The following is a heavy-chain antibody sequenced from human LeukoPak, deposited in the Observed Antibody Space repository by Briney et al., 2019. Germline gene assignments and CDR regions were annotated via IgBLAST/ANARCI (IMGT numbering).Heavy chain of an antibody. J-gene: IGHJ4*02. CDR3: ARDRSSGWYMRGLDY. Sequence: GGSLRLSCAASGFTFSSYAMHWVRQALGKGLEWVAVISYDGSNKYYADSVKGRFTISRDNSKNTLYLQMNSLRAEDTAVYYCARDRSSGWYMRGLDYWGQGTLVTVSS. D-gene: IGHD6-19*01. CDR1: GFTFSSYA. CDR2: ISYDGSNK. V-gene: IGHV3-30-3*01.